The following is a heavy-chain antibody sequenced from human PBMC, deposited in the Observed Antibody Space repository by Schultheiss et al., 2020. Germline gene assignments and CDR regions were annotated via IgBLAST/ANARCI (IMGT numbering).Heavy chain of an antibody. Sequence: SETLSLTCAVSGGSISSSNWWSWVRQPPGKGLEWIGYVYHSGSTNYNPSLKSRVTISVDTSKNQFSLKLSSVTAADTAVYYCAREGGSFYYGMDVWGQGTTVTVSS. CDR2: VYHSGST. CDR3: AREGGSFYYGMDV. V-gene: IGHV4-4*02. CDR1: GGSISSSNW. J-gene: IGHJ6*02. D-gene: IGHD1-26*01.